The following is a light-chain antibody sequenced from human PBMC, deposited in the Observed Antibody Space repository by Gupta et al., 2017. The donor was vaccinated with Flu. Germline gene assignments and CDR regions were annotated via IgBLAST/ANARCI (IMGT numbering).Light chain of an antibody. CDR3: QQYVSSLSYT. V-gene: IGKV3-20*01. J-gene: IGKJ2*01. CDR2: ATS. Sequence: EIVLTQSPGTLSVSTGERATLSCRTSQSVNSIYLAWYQQKPGQPPRLLIYATSNRATGIPDRFSGSGSGTDFTLTISRLEPEDFAVYYCQQYVSSLSYTFGQGTKLEV. CDR1: QSVNSIY.